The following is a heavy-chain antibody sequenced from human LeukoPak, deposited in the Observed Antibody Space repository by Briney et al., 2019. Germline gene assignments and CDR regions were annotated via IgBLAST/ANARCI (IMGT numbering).Heavy chain of an antibody. CDR1: GGSISSYYW. CDR3: AHIIYYWLSFDY. CDR2: IYWDDDK. D-gene: IGHD3-9*01. V-gene: IGHV2-5*08. Sequence: TLSLTCTVSGGSISSYYWSWIRQPPGKGLEWLALIYWDDDKRYSPSLKSRLTITKDTSKNQVVLTMTNMDPVDTATYYCAHIIYYWLSFDYWGQGTLVTVSS. J-gene: IGHJ4*02.